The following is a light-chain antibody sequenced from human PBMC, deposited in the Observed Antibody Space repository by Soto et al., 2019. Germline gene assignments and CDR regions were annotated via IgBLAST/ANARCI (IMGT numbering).Light chain of an antibody. V-gene: IGKV3-11*01. J-gene: IGKJ5*01. CDR1: QSVSNY. CDR3: QQRSSWPIT. Sequence: EILLTQSPATLSLSPGERATLSCRASQSVSNYLAWYQQKPGQAPRLLIYHASSRATGIPARFGGSGSGTDFTLTISSLEPEDFAIYYCQQRSSWPITFGQGTRLEIK. CDR2: HAS.